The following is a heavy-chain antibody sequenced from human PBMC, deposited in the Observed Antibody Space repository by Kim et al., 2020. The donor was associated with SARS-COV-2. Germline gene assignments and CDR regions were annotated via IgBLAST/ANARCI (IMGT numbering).Heavy chain of an antibody. D-gene: IGHD3-22*01. Sequence: PKFQGRVTMTTDTSTSTAYMELRSLRSDDTAVYYCARDTYYYDSSGYFDYWGQGTLVTVSS. J-gene: IGHJ4*02. CDR3: ARDTYYYDSSGYFDY. V-gene: IGHV1-18*01.